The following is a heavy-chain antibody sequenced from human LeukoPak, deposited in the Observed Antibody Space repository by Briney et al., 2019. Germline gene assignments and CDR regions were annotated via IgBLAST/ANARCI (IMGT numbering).Heavy chain of an antibody. CDR3: AKGRDYYGSGSSD. J-gene: IGHJ4*02. Sequence: PGGSLRLSCAASGFTFSSYAMSWVRQAPGKGLEWVSSISGSGGSTYYADSVKGRFTISRDNSKNTLYLQMNSLRAEDTAVYYCAKGRDYYGSGSSDWGQGTLVTVSS. D-gene: IGHD3-10*01. CDR2: ISGSGGST. V-gene: IGHV3-23*01. CDR1: GFTFSSYA.